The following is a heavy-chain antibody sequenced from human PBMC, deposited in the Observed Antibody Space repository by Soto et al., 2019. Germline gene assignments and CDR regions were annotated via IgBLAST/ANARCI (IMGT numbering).Heavy chain of an antibody. CDR3: ARESEDLTSNFDY. CDR1: GLTFTRYS. J-gene: IGHJ4*02. Sequence: GGSLRLSCAASGLTFTRYSMNWVRQAPGTGLEWVSSISSTTNYIYYGDSMKGRFTISRDNAKNSLYLEMNSLRAEDTAVYYCARESEDLTSNFDYWGQGTLVTVSS. V-gene: IGHV3-21*06. CDR2: ISSTTNYI.